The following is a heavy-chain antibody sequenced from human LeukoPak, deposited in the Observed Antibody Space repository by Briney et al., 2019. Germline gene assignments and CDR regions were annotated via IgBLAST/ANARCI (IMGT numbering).Heavy chain of an antibody. CDR3: ARETCGSGSYSYFAY. CDR1: GSTFSSYE. J-gene: IGHJ4*02. CDR2: ISSSGSTI. V-gene: IGHV3-48*03. D-gene: IGHD3-10*01. Sequence: GGSLRLSCAASGSTFSSYEMNWVRQAPGKGLEWVSYISSSGSTIYYADSVKGRFTISRDNAKNSLYLQMNSLRAEDTAVYYCARETCGSGSYSYFAYWGQGTLVTVSS.